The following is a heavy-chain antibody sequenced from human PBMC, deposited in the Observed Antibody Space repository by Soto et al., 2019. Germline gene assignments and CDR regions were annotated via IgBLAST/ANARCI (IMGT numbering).Heavy chain of an antibody. V-gene: IGHV3-33*01. Sequence: QVQLVESGGGVVQPGRSLRLSCAASGFTFSTYGMHWVRQAPGKGLEWVALIWFDGSDKYYTEYVKGRFTISRDNSRSTVDLQMNSLRAEDTAVYYCARLYCSAASCYSVGAFDIRGQGTMVTVTS. CDR1: GFTFSTYG. D-gene: IGHD2-2*01. J-gene: IGHJ3*02. CDR3: ARLYCSAASCYSVGAFDI. CDR2: IWFDGSDK.